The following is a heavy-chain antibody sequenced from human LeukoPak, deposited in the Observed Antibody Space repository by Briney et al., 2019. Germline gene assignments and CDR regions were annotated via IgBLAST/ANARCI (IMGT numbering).Heavy chain of an antibody. CDR2: INHSGST. J-gene: IGHJ4*02. V-gene: IGHV4-34*01. D-gene: IGHD6-13*01. CDR1: GGSFSGYY. CDR3: ARLPIAAAGTYYFDY. Sequence: SETLSLTCAVYGGSFSGYYWSWIRQPPGKGLEWIGEINHSGSTNYNPSLKSRVTISVDTSKNQFSLKLSSVTAADTAVYYCARLPIAAAGTYYFDYWGQGTLVTVSS.